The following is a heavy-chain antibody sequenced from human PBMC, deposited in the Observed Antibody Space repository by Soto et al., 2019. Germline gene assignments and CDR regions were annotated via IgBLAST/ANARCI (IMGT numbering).Heavy chain of an antibody. CDR3: ARDRGYSDIDY. CDR1: GGTFSSYT. CDR2: IIPILGIA. J-gene: IGHJ4*02. Sequence: QVQLVQSGAEVKKPGSSVKVSCKASGGTFSSYTISWVRQAPGQGLEWMGRIIPILGIANYAQKFQGRVTITADKSTNTAYMELSSLRSEDTAVYYCARDRGYSDIDYWGQGTLVTVSS. D-gene: IGHD5-18*01. V-gene: IGHV1-69*02.